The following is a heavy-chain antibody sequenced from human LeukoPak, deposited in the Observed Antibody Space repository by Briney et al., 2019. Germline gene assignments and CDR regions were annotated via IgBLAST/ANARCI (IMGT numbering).Heavy chain of an antibody. V-gene: IGHV3-49*03. J-gene: IGHJ6*02. CDR3: SRDSYGYQPEFGFAV. D-gene: IGHD5-24*01. CDR2: IAGKTHTWTT. CDR1: GFTFGGYA. Sequence: GGSLRLSCTAAGFTFGGYAISWFRQARGKGLQWVGFIAGKTHTWTTEYAASVKGRFSISRDDSKSVAYLEMNSLNTEDTAAYYCSRDSYGYQPEFGFAVWGPGTTVTVSS.